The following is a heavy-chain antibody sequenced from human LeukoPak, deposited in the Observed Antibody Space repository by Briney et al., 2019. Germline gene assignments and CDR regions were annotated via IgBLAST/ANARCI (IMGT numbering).Heavy chain of an antibody. J-gene: IGHJ6*02. V-gene: IGHV3-7*01. D-gene: IGHD1-14*01. CDR1: GFTFSSYW. CDR2: IKQDGSEK. Sequence: GGSLRLSCAASGFTFSSYWMSWVRQAPGKGLEWVANIKQDGSEKYYVDSVKGRFTISRDNAKNSLYLQMNSLRAEDTAVYYCARAARSHYYYYGMGVWGQGTTVTVSS. CDR3: ARAARSHYYYYGMGV.